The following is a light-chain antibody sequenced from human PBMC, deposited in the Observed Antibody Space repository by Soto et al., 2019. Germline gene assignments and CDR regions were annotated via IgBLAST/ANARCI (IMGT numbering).Light chain of an antibody. CDR1: RSDVGAYNY. CDR2: EVT. CDR3: SSFTSRFTFV. J-gene: IGLJ1*01. Sequence: QSALTQPASVSGSPGQSISISCTGTRSDVGAYNYVSWYQQHPGKAPKLMISEVTNRPSGVSDRFSGSKSGNTASLTISGLQAEDEADSYCSSFTSRFTFVFCTGTKVTVL. V-gene: IGLV2-14*01.